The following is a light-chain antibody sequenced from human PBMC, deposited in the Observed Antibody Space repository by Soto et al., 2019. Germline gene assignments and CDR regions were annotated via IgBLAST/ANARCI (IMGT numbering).Light chain of an antibody. CDR1: SSDVGGYNY. V-gene: IGLV2-11*01. J-gene: IGLJ1*01. Sequence: QSALTQPRSVSGSPGQSVTISCTGTSSDVGGYNYVSWYQQHPGKAPKLMTYAVNARPSGVPDRFSGSKSGNTASLTISGLQAEDEADYYCCSYAGSYTDVFGTGTKLTVL. CDR3: CSYAGSYTDV. CDR2: AVN.